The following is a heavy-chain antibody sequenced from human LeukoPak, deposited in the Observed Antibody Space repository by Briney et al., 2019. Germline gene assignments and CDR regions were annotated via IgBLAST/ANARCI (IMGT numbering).Heavy chain of an antibody. D-gene: IGHD3-10*01. J-gene: IGHJ4*02. CDR3: ARVKDSGPDDY. Sequence: PGGSLRLSCAASGFTFSSYSMNWVRQAPGKGLEWVSSISSSSSYIYYADSVKGRFTISRDNAKNSLYLQMNGLRAEDTAVYYCARVKDSGPDDYWGQGTLVTVSS. V-gene: IGHV3-21*01. CDR1: GFTFSSYS. CDR2: ISSSSSYI.